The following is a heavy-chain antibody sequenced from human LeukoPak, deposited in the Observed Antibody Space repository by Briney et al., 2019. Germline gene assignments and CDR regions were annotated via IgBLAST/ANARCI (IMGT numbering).Heavy chain of an antibody. CDR1: GLRFRSYA. CDR3: AKGRCSGVGCDSFHS. Sequence: GGSLRLSCVASGLRFRSYAMNWVRQAPGKGLECISTISDDSSFTYYADSVKGRSAISRDDSKNTLYLQMNNLKVEDTAVYYCAKGRCSGVGCDSFHSWGQGALVTVSS. CDR2: ISDDSSFT. J-gene: IGHJ4*02. V-gene: IGHV3-23*01. D-gene: IGHD2-15*01.